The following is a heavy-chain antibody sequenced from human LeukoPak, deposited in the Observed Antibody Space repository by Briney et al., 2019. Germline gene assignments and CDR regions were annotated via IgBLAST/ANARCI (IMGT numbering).Heavy chain of an antibody. CDR1: GGSISSYY. CDR3: ARGTSKYYDFWSGYPLNWFDP. D-gene: IGHD3-3*01. CDR2: IYYSGST. J-gene: IGHJ5*02. Sequence: SETLSLTCTVSGGSISSYYWSWIRQPPGKGLEWIGYIYYSGSTNYNPSLKSRVTISVDTSKNQFSLKLSSVTAADTAVYYCARGTSKYYDFWSGYPLNWFDPWGQGTLVTVSS. V-gene: IGHV4-59*12.